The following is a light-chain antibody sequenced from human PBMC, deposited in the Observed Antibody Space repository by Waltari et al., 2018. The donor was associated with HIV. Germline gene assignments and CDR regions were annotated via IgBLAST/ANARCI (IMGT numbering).Light chain of an antibody. Sequence: QSVLTQPPSASGTPGQRVTISCTGSSSNLGSNTVNWVQQLPGTATKRLIYSNQQRRSGAPGRLSGSKSDNSASLAISGVQSEDEADYSCAAWDDSLSAWVFGGGTKLAVL. CDR1: SSNLGSNT. CDR2: SNQ. V-gene: IGLV1-44*01. J-gene: IGLJ3*02. CDR3: AAWDDSLSAWV.